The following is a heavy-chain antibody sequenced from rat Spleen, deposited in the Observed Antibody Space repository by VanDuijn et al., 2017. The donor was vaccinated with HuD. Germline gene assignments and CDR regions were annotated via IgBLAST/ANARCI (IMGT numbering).Heavy chain of an antibody. J-gene: IGHJ2*01. V-gene: IGHV5-25*01. CDR1: GFTFSNYD. CDR3: ASQNWELDY. D-gene: IGHD5-1*01. CDR2: ISPSGANI. Sequence: EVQLVESGGGLVQPGRSLKLSCAASGFTFSNYDMAWVRQAPTKGLEWVASISPSGANIYYRDSVKGRFTVSRDNAKSTLYLQMDSLRSEDTATYYCASQNWELDYWGQGVMVTVSS.